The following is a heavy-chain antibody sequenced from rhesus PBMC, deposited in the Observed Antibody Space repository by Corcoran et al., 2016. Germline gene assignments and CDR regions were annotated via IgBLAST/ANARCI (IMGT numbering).Heavy chain of an antibody. J-gene: IGHJ5-1*01. CDR2: INGNSGST. V-gene: IGHV4-80*01. CDR3: ATYRVPDV. CDR1: GGSFSSYW. Sequence: QVQLQESGPGLVKPSETLSLTCAVSGGSFSSYWWSWLRQPPGKGLEWIGEINGNSGSTNYNPSLKSRVTISKDASKNQFSLKLSSVTAADTAVYYCATYRVPDVWGPGVLVTVSS.